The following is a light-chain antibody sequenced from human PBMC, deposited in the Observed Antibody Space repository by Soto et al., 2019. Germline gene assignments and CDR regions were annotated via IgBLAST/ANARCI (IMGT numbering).Light chain of an antibody. CDR3: SAYTVSRTYV. V-gene: IGLV2-14*03. CDR2: NVY. J-gene: IGLJ1*01. Sequence: QSALTQPASVSGSPGQAITISCTGNSRDVGAYNFVSWNQQHPGKAPKLMIYNVYDRPSGISYRFYGSKSGHTASLTISGPQAEDEADYYCSAYTVSRTYVFGTGTKVTAL. CDR1: SRDVGAYNF.